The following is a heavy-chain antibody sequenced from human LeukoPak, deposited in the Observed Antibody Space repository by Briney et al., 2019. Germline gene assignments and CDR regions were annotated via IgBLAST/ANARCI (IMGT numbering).Heavy chain of an antibody. Sequence: GGSLRLSCAASGFTFDDYATHWVRQAPGKGLEWVSGISWNSGSIGYADSVKGRFTISRDNAKNSLYLQMNSLRAEDTALYYCAKDYYDSSGYADYWGQGTLVTVSS. CDR1: GFTFDDYA. D-gene: IGHD3-22*01. J-gene: IGHJ4*02. V-gene: IGHV3-9*01. CDR2: ISWNSGSI. CDR3: AKDYYDSSGYADY.